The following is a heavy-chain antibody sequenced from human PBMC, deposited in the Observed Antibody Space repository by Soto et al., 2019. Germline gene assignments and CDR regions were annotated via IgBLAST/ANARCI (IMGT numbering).Heavy chain of an antibody. Sequence: QVQLVQSGAEVKKPGASVKVSCKASGYTFTSYEINWVRQATGQALEWMGWMNPNSGDTGYPQKFQGRVTMTRNTSIRTAYMGLSSLRSEDTAVYYCARGELLWFGELLRWGQGTLVTVSS. CDR1: GYTFTSYE. V-gene: IGHV1-8*01. J-gene: IGHJ4*02. D-gene: IGHD3-10*01. CDR3: ARGELLWFGELLR. CDR2: MNPNSGDT.